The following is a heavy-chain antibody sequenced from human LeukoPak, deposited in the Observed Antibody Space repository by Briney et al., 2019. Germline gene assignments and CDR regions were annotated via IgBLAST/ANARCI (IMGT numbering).Heavy chain of an antibody. CDR2: ISGSGGTT. CDR3: ARGEDYGDSGEYYFDY. J-gene: IGHJ4*02. Sequence: GGSLRLSCAASGFTFSSYGMSWVRQAPGKGLEWVSAISGSGGTTYYADSVKGRFTISRDNSKNTLYLQMNSLRAEDTAVYYCARGEDYGDSGEYYFDYWGQGTLVTVSS. D-gene: IGHD4-17*01. V-gene: IGHV3-23*01. CDR1: GFTFSSYG.